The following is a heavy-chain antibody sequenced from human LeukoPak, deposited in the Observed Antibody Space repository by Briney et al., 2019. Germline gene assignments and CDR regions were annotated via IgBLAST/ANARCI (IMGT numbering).Heavy chain of an antibody. Sequence: AGVSLRLSCAASGFTFSSYCMRWVRQAPGKGLEWVAVISYDGSNKYYADSVKGRFTISRDNSKNTLYLQMNSLRAEDTAVYYCAKGKYYYGSGSLDVWGQGTTVTVSS. CDR2: ISYDGSNK. D-gene: IGHD3-10*01. CDR3: AKGKYYYGSGSLDV. CDR1: GFTFSSYC. V-gene: IGHV3-30*18. J-gene: IGHJ6*02.